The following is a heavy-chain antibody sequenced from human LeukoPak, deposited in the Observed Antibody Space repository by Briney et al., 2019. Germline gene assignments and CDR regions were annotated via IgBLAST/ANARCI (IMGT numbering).Heavy chain of an antibody. D-gene: IGHD2-15*01. CDR2: IIPIFGTA. Sequence: SVKVSCKASGGTFSSYAISWVRQAPGQGLEWMGGIIPIFGTANYAQKFQGRVTITTDESTSTAYMELSSLTSEDTAVYYCARSVVAATTPNRWFDPWGQGTLVTVSS. J-gene: IGHJ5*02. V-gene: IGHV1-69*05. CDR3: ARSVVAATTPNRWFDP. CDR1: GGTFSSYA.